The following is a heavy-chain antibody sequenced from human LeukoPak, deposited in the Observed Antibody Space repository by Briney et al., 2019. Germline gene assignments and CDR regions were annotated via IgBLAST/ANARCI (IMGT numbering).Heavy chain of an antibody. V-gene: IGHV3-30*04. J-gene: IGHJ4*02. CDR3: AKDLLPGSWTKFDY. CDR1: GFTFRNYA. CDR2: ISYDGVHK. Sequence: PGRSLRLSCAASGFTFRNYAMHWVRQTPDKGLEWVAVISYDGVHKNYADSVKGRFTISRDNSQYTLYLQMNSLRAEDTAVYYCAKDLLPGSWTKFDYWGQGTLVTVSS. D-gene: IGHD6-13*01.